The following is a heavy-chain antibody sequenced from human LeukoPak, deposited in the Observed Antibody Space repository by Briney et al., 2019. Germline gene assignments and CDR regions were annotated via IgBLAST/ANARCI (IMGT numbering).Heavy chain of an antibody. V-gene: IGHV4-4*07. CDR3: ARGGRDTNNEREYDH. Sequence: SESLSLTCTVSGGSISYYYWTWIRQPAGKGLEWIGRINTSGSTNYNPSLRSRVTMSVDTSKNQFSLKLSSVTAADTAVYYCARGGRDTNNEREYDHWGQGTLVTVSS. CDR2: INTSGST. CDR1: GGSISYYY. D-gene: IGHD1/OR15-1a*01. J-gene: IGHJ4*02.